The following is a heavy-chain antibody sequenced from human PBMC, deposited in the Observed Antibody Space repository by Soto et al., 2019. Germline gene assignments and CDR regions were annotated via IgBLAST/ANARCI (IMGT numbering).Heavy chain of an antibody. CDR2: IIPIFGTA. J-gene: IGHJ6*02. CDR1: GGTFSSYA. CDR3: AFSSSEGHDYYYYGMDV. V-gene: IGHV1-69*06. Sequence: EASVKVSCKASGGTFSSYAISWVRQAPGQGLEWMGGIIPIFGTANYAQKFQGRVTITADKSTSTAYMELSSLRSEDTAVYYCAFSSSEGHDYYYYGMDVWGQGTTVTVSS. D-gene: IGHD6-13*01.